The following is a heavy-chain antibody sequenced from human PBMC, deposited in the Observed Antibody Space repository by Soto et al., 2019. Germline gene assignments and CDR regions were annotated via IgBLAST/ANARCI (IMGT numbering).Heavy chain of an antibody. CDR2: ISDSGST. J-gene: IGHJ4*02. Sequence: PSETLSLTCNVSGVSISSDGYYWSWIRQHPGKGLGWIGYISDSGSTYGNPSLKSRVIISVDTSKNQFSLQLISVTAADTAVYYCASRGTVPKYVTYWGQGTLVTVSS. CDR3: ASRGTVPKYVTY. CDR1: GVSISSDGYY. D-gene: IGHD1-1*01. V-gene: IGHV4-31*03.